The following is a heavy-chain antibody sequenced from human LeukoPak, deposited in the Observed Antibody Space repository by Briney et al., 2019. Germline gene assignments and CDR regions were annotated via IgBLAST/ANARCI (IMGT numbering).Heavy chain of an antibody. CDR3: ARSSYSGSYRYYFDY. CDR2: IYPGDSDT. D-gene: IGHD1-26*01. V-gene: IGHV5-51*01. CDR1: GYSFTSYW. Sequence: GESLKISCKGSGYSFTSYWIGWVRQMPGKGLEWMGIIYPGDSDTRYSPSFQGQVTISADKSISTAYLQWSSLKASDTAMYYCARSSYSGSYRYYFDYWDQGTLVTVSS. J-gene: IGHJ4*02.